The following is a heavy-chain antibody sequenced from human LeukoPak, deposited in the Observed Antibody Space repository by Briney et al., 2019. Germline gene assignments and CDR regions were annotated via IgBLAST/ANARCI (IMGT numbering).Heavy chain of an antibody. CDR2: IKSDGSST. CDR3: ARGGETSNWYPGYFDY. D-gene: IGHD6-13*01. CDR1: GFTFSNYW. Sequence: GGSLRLSCAASGFTFSNYWMHWVRQAPGKGSVWVSRIKSDGSSTRFADSVQGRFTISRDNGKNTLYLQMNSLRAEDTAVYYCARGGETSNWYPGYFDYWGQGALVTVSS. V-gene: IGHV3-74*01. J-gene: IGHJ4*02.